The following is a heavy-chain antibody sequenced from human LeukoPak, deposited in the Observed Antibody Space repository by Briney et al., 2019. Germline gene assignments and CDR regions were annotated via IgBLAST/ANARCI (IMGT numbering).Heavy chain of an antibody. Sequence: GGSLRLSCAASGFTFSSYAMHWVRQAPGKGLEWVAVISHDGSNKYYADSVKGRFTISRDNSKNTLYLQMNSLRAEDTAVYYCARSLWFGELPQNYYYYYGMDVWGQGTTVTVSS. CDR2: ISHDGSNK. CDR3: ARSLWFGELPQNYYYYYGMDV. D-gene: IGHD3-10*01. J-gene: IGHJ6*02. V-gene: IGHV3-30-3*01. CDR1: GFTFSSYA.